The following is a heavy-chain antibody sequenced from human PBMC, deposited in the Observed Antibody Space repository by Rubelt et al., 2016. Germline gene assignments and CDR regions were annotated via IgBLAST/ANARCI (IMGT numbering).Heavy chain of an antibody. J-gene: IGHJ5*02. D-gene: IGHD3-3*01. CDR1: GFTFSSYG. CDR3: AREHDGNDFSLDL. CDR2: ISSSSSTI. Sequence: GLVQPGGSLRLSCAASGFTFSSYGMNWVRQAPGKGLEWVSYISSSSSTINYADSVKGRFTISRDNAKNSLYLHMKSLRAEDTGIYYCAREHDGNDFSLDLWGQGTLVTVSS. V-gene: IGHV3-48*04.